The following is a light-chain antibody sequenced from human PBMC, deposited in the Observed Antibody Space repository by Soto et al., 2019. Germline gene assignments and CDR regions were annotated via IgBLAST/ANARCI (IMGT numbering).Light chain of an antibody. Sequence: EIVLTLYPGPLSLSPGERASLSCRASQSVSSSYLAWYQQKPGQAPRLLIYVASSRATGIPDRFSGSGSGTDFTLTICRLEPEDFAVYYCQQYGSSPRTFGQGTKVDIK. CDR2: VAS. J-gene: IGKJ1*01. CDR3: QQYGSSPRT. CDR1: QSVSSSY. V-gene: IGKV3-20*01.